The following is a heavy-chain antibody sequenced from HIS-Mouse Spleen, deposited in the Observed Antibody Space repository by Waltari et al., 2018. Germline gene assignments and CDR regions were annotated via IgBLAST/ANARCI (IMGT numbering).Heavy chain of an antibody. CDR3: ARDSGATDAFDI. D-gene: IGHD1-26*01. CDR1: GFTFSGYA. J-gene: IGHJ3*02. Sequence: QVQLVESGGGVVQPGRSLRLSCAASGFTFSGYAMTWVCPAPGKGLEWVAVISYDGSNKYYADSVKGRFTISRDNSKNTLYLQMNSLRAEDTAVYYCARDSGATDAFDIWGQGTMVTVSS. CDR2: ISYDGSNK. V-gene: IGHV3-30-3*01.